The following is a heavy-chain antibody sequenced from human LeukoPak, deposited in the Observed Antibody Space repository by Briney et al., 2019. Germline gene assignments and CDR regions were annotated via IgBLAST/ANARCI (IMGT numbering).Heavy chain of an antibody. CDR2: ISSSSSYI. Sequence: GGSLRLPCAASGFTFSSYSMNWVRQAPGKGLEWVSSISSSSSYIYYADSVKGRFTISRDNAKNSLYLQMNSLRAEDTAVYYCARDQYDSSAPGAYGYYFDYWGQGTLVTVSS. CDR1: GFTFSSYS. D-gene: IGHD3-22*01. J-gene: IGHJ4*02. V-gene: IGHV3-21*01. CDR3: ARDQYDSSAPGAYGYYFDY.